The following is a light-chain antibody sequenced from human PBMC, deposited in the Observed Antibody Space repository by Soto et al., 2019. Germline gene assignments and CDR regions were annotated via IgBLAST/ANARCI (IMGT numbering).Light chain of an antibody. V-gene: IGKV4-1*01. J-gene: IGKJ2*01. CDR1: QSVLYSSNNKNF. CDR2: WAS. Sequence: DIVMTQSPDSLAVSLGERATINCKSSQSVLYSSNNKNFLAWYQQRPGQPPKLLLSWASTRESGVPDRFSGGGSGTDFTLTISSLQAEDVAFYYCQQYYATPYTFGQGTKLEI. CDR3: QQYYATPYT.